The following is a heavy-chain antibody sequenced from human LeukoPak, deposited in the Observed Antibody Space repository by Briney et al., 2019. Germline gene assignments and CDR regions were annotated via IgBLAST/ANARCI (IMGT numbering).Heavy chain of an antibody. CDR1: GYTFTSYG. CDR2: ISACNGDT. V-gene: IGHV1-18*01. Sequence: GASVKVSCKASGYTFTSYGISWVRQAPGQGLEWMGWISACNGDTNYAQKVQGRVTMTADTSTGTAYMELRSLRSDDTAVYYCARELAMAAAGIYYGMDVWGQGTTVTVSS. D-gene: IGHD6-13*01. CDR3: ARELAMAAAGIYYGMDV. J-gene: IGHJ6*02.